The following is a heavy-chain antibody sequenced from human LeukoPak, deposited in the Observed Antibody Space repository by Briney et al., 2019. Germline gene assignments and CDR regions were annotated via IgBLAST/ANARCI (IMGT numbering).Heavy chain of an antibody. Sequence: PGESLQISCKGSGYSFSNYWIGWVRQLPGKGLESMGIIHPGDSDTRYSPSFQGQVTISADKSINTAYLQWSSLKASDTAMYYCARHRVLPSGRWYDYWGQGTLVTVSS. J-gene: IGHJ4*02. CDR3: ARHRVLPSGRWYDY. V-gene: IGHV5-51*01. CDR2: IHPGDSDT. D-gene: IGHD2-2*01. CDR1: GYSFSNYW.